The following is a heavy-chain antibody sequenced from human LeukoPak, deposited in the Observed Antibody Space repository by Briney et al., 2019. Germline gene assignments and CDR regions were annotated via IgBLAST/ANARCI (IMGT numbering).Heavy chain of an antibody. CDR2: NSGSGDNT. CDR1: GFTFSSYA. D-gene: IGHD3-22*01. CDR3: AKGSYYDSSGSFYFDY. V-gene: IGHV3-23*01. Sequence: QPGGSLRLSCAASGFTFSSYAMSWVRQAPGKGLEWVSGNSGSGDNTYYADSVKGRFTISRDNSKNTLYVQVNSLGTEDTAAYYCAKGSYYDSSGSFYFDYWGQGTLVTVSS. J-gene: IGHJ4*02.